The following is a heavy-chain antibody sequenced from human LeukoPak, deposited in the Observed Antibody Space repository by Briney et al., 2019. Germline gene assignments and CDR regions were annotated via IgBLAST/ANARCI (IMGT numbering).Heavy chain of an antibody. CDR3: ITGSSSCYGCFDY. V-gene: IGHV3-15*01. J-gene: IGHJ4*02. CDR2: IKSKTDDGTT. Sequence: SGGSLRLSCAASGFTFSNAWMSWLRQAPGKGLEWVGRIKSKTDDGTTDYAAPVKGRFTISRDDSKNTLYLQMNSLKTEDTAVYYCITGSSSCYGCFDYWGQGTLVTVSS. D-gene: IGHD2-2*01. CDR1: GFTFSNAW.